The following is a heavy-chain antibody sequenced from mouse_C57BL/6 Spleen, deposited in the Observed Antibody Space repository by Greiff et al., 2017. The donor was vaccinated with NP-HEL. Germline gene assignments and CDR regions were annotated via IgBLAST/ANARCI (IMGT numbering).Heavy chain of an antibody. CDR2: IYPGDGDT. CDR1: GYAFSSYW. Sequence: QVQLKESGAELVKPGASVKISCKASGYAFSSYWMNWVKQRPGKGLEWIGQIYPGDGDTNYNGKFKGKATLTADKSSSTAYMQLSSLTSEDSAVYFCARAPITTVLRAMDYWGQGTSVTVSS. J-gene: IGHJ4*01. CDR3: ARAPITTVLRAMDY. V-gene: IGHV1-80*01. D-gene: IGHD1-1*01.